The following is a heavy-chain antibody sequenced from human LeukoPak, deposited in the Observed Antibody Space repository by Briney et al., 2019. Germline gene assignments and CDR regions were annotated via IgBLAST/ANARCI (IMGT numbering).Heavy chain of an antibody. CDR1: GYTFTGYY. V-gene: IGHV1-2*02. Sequence: ASVKVSCKASGYTFTGYYMHWVRQAPGQGLEWMAWINPNSGGTNYAQRFQGRVTMTRDTSISTAYMELSRLRSDDTAVYYCARAEMDTAMVWVPYWGQGTLVTVSS. CDR3: ARAEMDTAMVWVPY. D-gene: IGHD5-18*01. CDR2: INPNSGGT. J-gene: IGHJ4*02.